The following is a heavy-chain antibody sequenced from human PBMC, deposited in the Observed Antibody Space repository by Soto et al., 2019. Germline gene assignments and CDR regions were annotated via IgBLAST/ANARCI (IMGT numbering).Heavy chain of an antibody. Sequence: QVQLVQSGAEVKKPGSSVRVSCKASGDTFSSYVISWVRQAPGQGLEWMGGIMPFLGTTNYAQKFQGRVTITADESTSTVYMELSSLRSEDTAVYYCARGGYSSSWRFDYWGQGTLVSVSS. J-gene: IGHJ4*02. CDR2: IMPFLGTT. CDR3: ARGGYSSSWRFDY. D-gene: IGHD6-13*01. CDR1: GDTFSSYV. V-gene: IGHV1-69*01.